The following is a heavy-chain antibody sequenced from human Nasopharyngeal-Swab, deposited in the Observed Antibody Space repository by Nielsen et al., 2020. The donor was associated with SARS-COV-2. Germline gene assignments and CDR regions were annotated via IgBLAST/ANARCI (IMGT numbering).Heavy chain of an antibody. J-gene: IGHJ5*02. CDR1: GGTFRNYG. Sequence: SVKVSCKTSGGTFRNYGISWVRQAPGQGLEWMGGIMPMFDTANYAQKFQDRVTITADESTSTVYLELIRLTSDDTAVYYCARASDYGDYIGWFDASGQGTLVTVSS. CDR2: IMPMFDTA. D-gene: IGHD4-17*01. V-gene: IGHV1-69*13. CDR3: ARASDYGDYIGWFDA.